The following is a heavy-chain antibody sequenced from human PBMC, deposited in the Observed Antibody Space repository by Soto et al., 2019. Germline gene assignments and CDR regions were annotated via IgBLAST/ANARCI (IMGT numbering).Heavy chain of an antibody. V-gene: IGHV3-23*01. J-gene: IGHJ4*02. Sequence: GGSLRLSGAASGFTFSSYAMSWVRQAPGKGLEWVSGISGSGTSRYYADSVKGRFTISRDNSKNTLFLQMNSLRAEDTAVYYCAKGHCSGGSCHYYFDYWGQGTLVTVSS. CDR2: ISGSGTSR. CDR1: GFTFSSYA. CDR3: AKGHCSGGSCHYYFDY. D-gene: IGHD2-15*01.